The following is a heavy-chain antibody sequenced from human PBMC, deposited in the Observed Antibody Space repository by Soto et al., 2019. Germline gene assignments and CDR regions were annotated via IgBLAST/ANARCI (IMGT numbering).Heavy chain of an antibody. CDR1: GFALSYYN. J-gene: IGHJ4*02. V-gene: IGHV3-48*01. D-gene: IGHD2-21*01. CDR2: ISSSSGAT. Sequence: EVQLVESGGGLVQPGGSLRLSCAASGFALSYYNMKWVRQAPGKGLEWISDISSSSGATYYADSVKGRFTISRDYAKNSLYPQMNNLRVEDTAIYYCVRDSAYSFDYWGQGTLVTVSS. CDR3: VRDSAYSFDY.